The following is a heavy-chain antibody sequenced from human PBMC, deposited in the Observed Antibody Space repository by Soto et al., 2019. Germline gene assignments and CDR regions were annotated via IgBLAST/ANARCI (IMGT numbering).Heavy chain of an antibody. CDR3: AACHFWSGPWTARRLDY. CDR1: GDSINSSHW. V-gene: IGHV4-4*02. D-gene: IGHD3-3*02. J-gene: IGHJ4*02. Sequence: ASETLSLTSAVSGDSINSSHWWNWVRQPPGKGLEWIGQISHSGNANYNPSLTSRVTISVDKTKNHFSLKLTSVTAADTAVYYCAACHFWSGPWTARRLDYWGQGTLVTVSS. CDR2: ISHSGNA.